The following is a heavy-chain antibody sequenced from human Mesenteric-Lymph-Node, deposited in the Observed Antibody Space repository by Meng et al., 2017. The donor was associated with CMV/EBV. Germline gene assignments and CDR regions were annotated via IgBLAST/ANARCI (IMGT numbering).Heavy chain of an antibody. V-gene: IGHV1-2*02. J-gene: IGHJ4*02. CDR1: GYIFTGYY. CDR3: ARVYCSSSSCQTAGYWSSSYFDY. Sequence: ASVKVSCKASGYIFTGYYVNWVRQAPGQGLEWLGWINPNSGGTNYAQNFQGRVTMTRDTSITTAYMELSRLRSDDTAVYYCARVYCSSSSCQTAGYWSSSYFDYWGQGTLVTVSS. D-gene: IGHD2-2*01. CDR2: INPNSGGT.